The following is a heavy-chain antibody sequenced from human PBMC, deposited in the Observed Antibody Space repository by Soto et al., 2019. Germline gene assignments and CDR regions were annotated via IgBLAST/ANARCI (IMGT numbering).Heavy chain of an antibody. Sequence: QVQLVQSGAEVKKPGSSVKVSCKASGGTFSSDSFSWVRQDLGQGLEWMGGIIPMFDTPIYAQKFQDRVTITADESTSTAYMQLSSLRSGDTAVYYCARSGGLDRDFNYWGQGSLVTVSS. D-gene: IGHD2-15*01. V-gene: IGHV1-69*12. J-gene: IGHJ4*02. CDR2: IIPMFDTP. CDR1: GGTFSSDS. CDR3: ARSGGLDRDFNY.